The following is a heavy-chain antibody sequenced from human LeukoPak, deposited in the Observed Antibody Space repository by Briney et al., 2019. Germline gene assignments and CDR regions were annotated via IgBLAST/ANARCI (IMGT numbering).Heavy chain of an antibody. J-gene: IGHJ4*02. D-gene: IGHD3-10*02. V-gene: IGHV3-23*01. CDR2: ISGSGSGT. Sequence: PGGSLRLSFAASGFSFSSHAMNWVRQAPGKGLEWVSAISGSGSGTDYADSVKGRFTISRDNSKNTVYLQMNSLRAEDTALYYCAKDVRGYNRPVDYWGQRTLVTVSS. CDR1: GFSFSSHA. CDR3: AKDVRGYNRPVDY.